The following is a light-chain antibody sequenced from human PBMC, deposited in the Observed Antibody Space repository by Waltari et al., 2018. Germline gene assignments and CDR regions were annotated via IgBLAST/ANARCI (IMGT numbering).Light chain of an antibody. CDR3: QAWDSSTMV. CDR2: EDN. J-gene: IGLJ2*01. V-gene: IGLV3-1*01. CDR1: KLGDKY. Sequence: SYELTQTPSVSVSPGQTASITCSGDKLGDKYTYWYQQKAGQSPVMVMYEDNQRPSGIPERFSGSNSGNTATLTISGTQAMDEADYYCQAWDSSTMVFGGGTKLTVL.